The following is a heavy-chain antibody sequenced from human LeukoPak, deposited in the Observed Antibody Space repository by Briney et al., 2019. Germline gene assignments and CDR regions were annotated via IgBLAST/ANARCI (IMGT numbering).Heavy chain of an antibody. CDR2: ISAYNSNT. V-gene: IGHV1-18*01. CDR1: GYTFTSYG. Sequence: GASVKVSCKASGYTFTSYGISWVRQAPGQGLEWMRWISAYNSNTNYAQKLQGRVTMTTDTSTSTAYMELRSLRSDDTAVYYCARALGSSSWYHTDYWGQGTLVTVSS. D-gene: IGHD6-13*01. J-gene: IGHJ4*02. CDR3: ARALGSSSWYHTDY.